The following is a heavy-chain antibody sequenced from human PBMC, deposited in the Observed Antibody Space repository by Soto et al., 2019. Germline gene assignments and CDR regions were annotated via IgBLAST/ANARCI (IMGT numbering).Heavy chain of an antibody. Sequence: GGSLRLSCTPSGLSFSTHSMNWVRQAPGKGLEWVSSISSSSYYIYYADSVKGRFTISRDNSKNTLYLQMNSLRAEDTAVYYCARPRSAASFYYYYGMDVWGQGTTVTVSS. D-gene: IGHD3-3*02. J-gene: IGHJ6*02. CDR2: ISSSSYYI. CDR1: GLSFSTHS. V-gene: IGHV3-21*04. CDR3: ARPRSAASFYYYYGMDV.